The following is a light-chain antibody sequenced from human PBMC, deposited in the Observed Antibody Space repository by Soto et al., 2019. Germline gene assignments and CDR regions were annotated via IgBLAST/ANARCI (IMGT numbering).Light chain of an antibody. CDR1: QSVSGNY. CDR2: GTS. V-gene: IGKV3-20*01. J-gene: IGKJ5*01. CDR3: QQYDTSFLIT. Sequence: ESVLMQSPGTLSLSPGERATLSCRASQSVSGNYFAWYQQKPGRAPRLLIYGTSSRATGIPDRFSGSGSGTDFTLTISRLEPEDFAVYYCQQYDTSFLITFGQGTRLEI.